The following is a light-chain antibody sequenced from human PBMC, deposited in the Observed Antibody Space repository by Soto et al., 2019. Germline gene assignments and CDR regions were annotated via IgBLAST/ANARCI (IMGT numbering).Light chain of an antibody. Sequence: SVLTQPPSMSGAPGQRVTISCTGSSSKIGAGYDVHWYQQLPGTAPKLLIYGNSNRPSGVPDRFSGSKSGTSASLAITGLQAEDEADYYCQSYDSSLSGSYVFGTGTEVTVL. CDR1: SSKIGAGYD. CDR2: GNS. V-gene: IGLV1-40*01. CDR3: QSYDSSLSGSYV. J-gene: IGLJ1*01.